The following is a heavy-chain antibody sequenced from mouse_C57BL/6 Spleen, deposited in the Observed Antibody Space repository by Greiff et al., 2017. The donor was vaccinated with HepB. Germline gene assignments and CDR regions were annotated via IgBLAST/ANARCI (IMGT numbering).Heavy chain of an antibody. J-gene: IGHJ2*01. CDR1: GFTFSSYG. V-gene: IGHV5-6*01. CDR3: ARQLGRGYFDY. Sequence: EVQLVESGGDLVKPGGSLKLSCAASGFTFSSYGMSWVRQTPDKRLEWVATISSGGSYTYYPDSVKGRFTISRDNAKNTLYLQMSSLKSEDTAMYYRARQLGRGYFDYWGQGTTLTVSS. CDR2: ISSGGSYT. D-gene: IGHD4-1*01.